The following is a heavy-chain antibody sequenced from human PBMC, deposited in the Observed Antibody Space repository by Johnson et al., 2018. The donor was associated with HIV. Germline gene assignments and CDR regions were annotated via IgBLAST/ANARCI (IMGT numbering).Heavy chain of an antibody. V-gene: IGHV3-13*01. D-gene: IGHD1-26*01. J-gene: IGHJ3*02. CDR2: IGTAGDT. CDR3: ARGPPLQWELRGNAFDI. CDR1: GFTFSSYD. Sequence: VQLVESGGGVVQPGGSLRLSCAASGFTFSSYDMHWVRQATGKGLEWVSAIGTAGDTYYPGSVKGRFTISRENAKNSLYLQMNSLRAGDTAVYYCARGPPLQWELRGNAFDIWGQGTMVTVYS.